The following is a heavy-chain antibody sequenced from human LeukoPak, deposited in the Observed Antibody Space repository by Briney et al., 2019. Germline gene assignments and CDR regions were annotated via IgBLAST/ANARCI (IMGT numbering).Heavy chain of an antibody. V-gene: IGHV3-73*01. CDR3: TRHPYGDYVS. Sequence: GGSLRLSCAASGFTFSVSAMHWVRQASGKGLEWVGRIRSKANSYATAYAASVKGRFTISRDDSKNTAYLQMNSLKTEDTAVYYCTRHPYGDYVSWGQGTLVTVSS. CDR1: GFTFSVSA. J-gene: IGHJ4*02. CDR2: IRSKANSYAT. D-gene: IGHD4-17*01.